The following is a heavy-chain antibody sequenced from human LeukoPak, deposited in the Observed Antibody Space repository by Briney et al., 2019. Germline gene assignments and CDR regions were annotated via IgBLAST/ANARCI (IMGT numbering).Heavy chain of an antibody. Sequence: PSETLSLTCAVYGGSFSGYYWSWIRQPPGKGLEWIGEINHSGSTNHNPSLKSRVTISVDTSKNQFSLKLSSVTAADAAVYYCARGRGYCSSTSCYDLGFDPWGQGTLVTVSS. D-gene: IGHD2-2*01. J-gene: IGHJ5*02. V-gene: IGHV4-34*01. CDR1: GGSFSGYY. CDR3: ARGRGYCSSTSCYDLGFDP. CDR2: INHSGST.